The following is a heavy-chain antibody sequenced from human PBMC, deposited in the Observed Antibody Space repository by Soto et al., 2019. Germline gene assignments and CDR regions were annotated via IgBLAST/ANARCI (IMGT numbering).Heavy chain of an antibody. D-gene: IGHD6-6*01. V-gene: IGHV3-21*01. Sequence: EVQLVESGGGPVQSGGSLRLSCVASGFTFNNYWVTWVRQSPGKGLEFVASISARTDYKHYAESVKGRFTISRDNARKSVQLQMNGLRAEDAAVYYCGREKEDEGSSSLRVYYGVDVWGQGTTVTVSS. CDR3: GREKEDEGSSSLRVYYGVDV. J-gene: IGHJ6*02. CDR1: GFTFNNYW. CDR2: ISARTDYK.